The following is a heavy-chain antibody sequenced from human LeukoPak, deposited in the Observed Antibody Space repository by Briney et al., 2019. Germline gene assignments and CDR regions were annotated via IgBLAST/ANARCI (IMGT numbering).Heavy chain of an antibody. CDR2: ISRSGSTI. D-gene: IGHD3-10*01. CDR1: GFTFSDYY. V-gene: IGHV3-11*01. J-gene: IGHJ6*03. Sequence: AGGSLRLSCAASGFTFSDYYMSWIRQAPGKGLEWVSYISRSGSTIYYADSVKGRFTVSRDNAKNSLYLQMNSLRAEDTAVYYCARVGVRGVITQYYYYMDVWGKGTTVTISS. CDR3: ARVGVRGVITQYYYYMDV.